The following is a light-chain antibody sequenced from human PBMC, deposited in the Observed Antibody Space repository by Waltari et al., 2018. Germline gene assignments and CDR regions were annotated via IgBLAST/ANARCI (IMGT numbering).Light chain of an antibody. V-gene: IGKV4-1*01. CDR2: WAS. CDR3: QQYYTILPT. Sequence: DIVMTQSPDSLAVSLGERATINCKSSQSVFYSSNNQNYLAWYQQKPGQTPKLLFYWASTRESGVPDRFSGSGSGTDFTHAIDSLQAEDVAVYYCQQYYTILPTFGPVTKVDIK. J-gene: IGKJ3*01. CDR1: QSVFYSSNNQNY.